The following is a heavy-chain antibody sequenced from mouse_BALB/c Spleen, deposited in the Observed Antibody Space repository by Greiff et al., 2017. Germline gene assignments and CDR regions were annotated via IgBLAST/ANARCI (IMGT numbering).Heavy chain of an antibody. J-gene: IGHJ3*01. CDR2: IYPGDGDT. Sequence: SGAELARPGASVKLSCKASGYTFTSYWMQWVKQRPGQGLEWIGAIYPGDGDTRYTQKFKGKATLTADKSSSTAYMQLSSLASEDSAVYYCGNSAWFAYWGQGTLVTVSA. V-gene: IGHV1-87*01. D-gene: IGHD2-1*01. CDR3: GNSAWFAY. CDR1: GYTFTSYW.